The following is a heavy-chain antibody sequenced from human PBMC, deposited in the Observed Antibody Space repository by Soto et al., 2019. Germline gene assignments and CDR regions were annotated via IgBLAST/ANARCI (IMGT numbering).Heavy chain of an antibody. Sequence: EVQLVESGGGLVQPGGSLRLSCAASGFTFSSYDMHWVRQATGKGLAWVSAIGTAGDTYYPGSVKGRFTISRENAKNSLYLQMNSLRAGDTAVYYCARGRITMVRGIWDDAFDIWGQGTMVTVSS. J-gene: IGHJ3*02. CDR1: GFTFSSYD. CDR2: IGTAGDT. D-gene: IGHD3-10*01. V-gene: IGHV3-13*01. CDR3: ARGRITMVRGIWDDAFDI.